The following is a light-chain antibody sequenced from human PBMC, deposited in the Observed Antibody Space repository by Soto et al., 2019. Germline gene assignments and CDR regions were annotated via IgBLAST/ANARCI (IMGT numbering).Light chain of an antibody. CDR1: QRISSN. J-gene: IGKJ1*01. Sequence: EIVMTQSPATLSVSTGESATLSCRASQRISSNLAWYQQKPGQAPRLLIYGASTRATGIPARFSGSGSGTEFTLTISSLQSEDFAVYYCQQYNNWPPTWTFGQGTKV. V-gene: IGKV3-15*01. CDR2: GAS. CDR3: QQYNNWPPTWT.